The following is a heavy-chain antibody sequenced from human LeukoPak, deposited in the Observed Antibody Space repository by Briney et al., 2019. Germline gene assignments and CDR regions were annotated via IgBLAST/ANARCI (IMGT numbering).Heavy chain of an antibody. J-gene: IGHJ4*02. Sequence: GGSLRLSCATSGFSFSMYWMHWVRQAPGKGLVWVSRISNDGSTTIYADSVKGRFTISRDNAKNTLYLQMDSLRAEDTAVYYCARAGKVEADALDYWGQGTLVTVSS. CDR1: GFSFSMYW. CDR2: ISNDGSTT. CDR3: ARAGKVEADALDY. V-gene: IGHV3-74*01. D-gene: IGHD2-15*01.